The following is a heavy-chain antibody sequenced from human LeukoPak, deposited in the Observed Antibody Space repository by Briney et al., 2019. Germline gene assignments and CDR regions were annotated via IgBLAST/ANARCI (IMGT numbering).Heavy chain of an antibody. CDR2: IYTSGST. V-gene: IGHV4-61*02. CDR1: GGSISSGSYY. CDR3: ARVLTAGYDSSGYRGYNWFDP. J-gene: IGHJ5*02. Sequence: SQTLSLTCTVSGGSISSGSYYWSWIRQPAGKGLEWIGRIYTSGSTNYNPSLKSRVTISVDTSKNQFSLKLSSVTAADTAVYYCARVLTAGYDSSGYRGYNWFDPSRQGTLVTVSS. D-gene: IGHD3-22*01.